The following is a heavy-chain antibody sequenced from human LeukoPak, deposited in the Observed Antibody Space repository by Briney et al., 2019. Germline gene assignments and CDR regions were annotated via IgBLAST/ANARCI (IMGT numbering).Heavy chain of an antibody. V-gene: IGHV4-61*02. CDR2: IYTSGST. CDR1: DYSISSGYGYY. Sequence: TASETLSLTCTVSDYSISSGYGYYWSWIRQPAGKGLEWIGRIYTSGSTNYNPSLKSRVTISVDTSKNQFSLKLSSVTAADTAVYYCAREKFYGSGSYYEEYYFDYWGQGTLVTVSS. CDR3: AREKFYGSGSYYEEYYFDY. J-gene: IGHJ4*02. D-gene: IGHD3-10*01.